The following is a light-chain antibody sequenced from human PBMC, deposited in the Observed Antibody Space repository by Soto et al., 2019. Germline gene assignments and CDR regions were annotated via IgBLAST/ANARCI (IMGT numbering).Light chain of an antibody. Sequence: DIVMTQSPLSLPVTPGEPASISCRSSQSLLHRNGYNYLDWYLQKPGQSPQLLIYLGSSRASGVPDRFSGSESGTDFTLNISRVEAEDVEIYYCMQALQTPITFGQGTPLEIK. CDR2: LGS. V-gene: IGKV2-28*01. CDR1: QSLLHRNGYNY. J-gene: IGKJ5*01. CDR3: MQALQTPIT.